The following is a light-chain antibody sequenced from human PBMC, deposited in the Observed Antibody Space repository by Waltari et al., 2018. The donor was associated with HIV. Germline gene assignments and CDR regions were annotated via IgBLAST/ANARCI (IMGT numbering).Light chain of an antibody. Sequence: QSALTQPASVYGSPGQSITISCTGTSSDVGGYNYVSWYQQHPGKAPKLMIYEVSNRPSGVSNRFSGSKSGNTASLTISGLQAEDEADYYCSSYTSSSTPYVVFGGGTKLTVL. CDR1: SSDVGGYNY. CDR3: SSYTSSSTPYVV. V-gene: IGLV2-14*01. CDR2: EVS. J-gene: IGLJ2*01.